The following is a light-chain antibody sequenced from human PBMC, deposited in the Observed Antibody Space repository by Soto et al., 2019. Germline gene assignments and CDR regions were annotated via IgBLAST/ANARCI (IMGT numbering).Light chain of an antibody. CDR2: GVS. J-gene: IGLJ3*02. Sequence: QSALTQPASVSGSPGQSITISCTGTSSDVGGYDYVSWYQQHPGKAPKLMIYGVSNRPSGVSNRFSGPKSGNTASLTISGLQAEDEADYYCSSYTNSITHVFGGGTKVTVL. CDR1: SSDVGGYDY. V-gene: IGLV2-14*03. CDR3: SSYTNSITHV.